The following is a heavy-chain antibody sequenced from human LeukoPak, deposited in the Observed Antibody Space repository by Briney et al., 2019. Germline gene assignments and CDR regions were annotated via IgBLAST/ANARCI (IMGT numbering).Heavy chain of an antibody. Sequence: HPGGSLRLSCAASGFTFSIYAMSWVRQAPGKGLEWVSGISSGGDSTYYADSVKGRFTTSRDNSKNTVYLQMNGLRAEDTAIYYCAKEIVVVPAGADYWGQGTLVTVSS. D-gene: IGHD2-2*01. CDR2: ISSGGDST. CDR1: GFTFSIYA. V-gene: IGHV3-23*01. J-gene: IGHJ4*02. CDR3: AKEIVVVPAGADY.